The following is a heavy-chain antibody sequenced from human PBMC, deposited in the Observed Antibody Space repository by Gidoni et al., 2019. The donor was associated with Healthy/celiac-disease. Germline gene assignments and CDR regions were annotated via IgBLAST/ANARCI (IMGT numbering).Heavy chain of an antibody. CDR3: ARGKGSNYYDVYYYYYYMDV. Sequence: QVQLQESGPGLVKPSQTLSLTCTVSGGSISSGDYYWSWIRQPPGKGLEWIGYIYYSGSTYYNPSLKSRVTISVDTSKNQFSLKLSSVTAADTAVYYCARGKGSNYYDVYYYYYYMDVWGKGTTVTVSS. D-gene: IGHD3-22*01. CDR2: IYYSGST. V-gene: IGHV4-30-4*01. CDR1: GGSISSGDYY. J-gene: IGHJ6*03.